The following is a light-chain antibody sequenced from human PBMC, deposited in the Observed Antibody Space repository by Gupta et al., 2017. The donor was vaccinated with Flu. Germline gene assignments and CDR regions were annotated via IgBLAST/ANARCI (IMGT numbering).Light chain of an antibody. CDR1: QSVRSN. V-gene: IGKV3-11*01. Sequence: EIVLTQSPATLSLSPGERATLSCRASQSVRSNLAWYQHKPGQATRLSIYDASNRATGIPARFSGRGSGTDFTLTIRSLEAEDLAVYYCQQRRNWLFTFGPGTKVDIK. CDR3: QQRRNWLFT. CDR2: DAS. J-gene: IGKJ3*01.